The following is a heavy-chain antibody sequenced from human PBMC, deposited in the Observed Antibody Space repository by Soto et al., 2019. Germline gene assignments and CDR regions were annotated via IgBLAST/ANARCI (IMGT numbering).Heavy chain of an antibody. J-gene: IGHJ4*02. V-gene: IGHV1-18*01. CDR3: ARDVAYGLIDY. CDR1: GYTFTRYA. D-gene: IGHD4-17*01. CDR2: INAYNGNT. Sequence: QVQLVQSGAEVKKPGASVKVSCKPSGYTFTRYAISWVRQAPGQGLEWMGWINAYNGNTHYAQKLQGRVTMTTDTSTSTAYMELRSLRSDDTAVYYCARDVAYGLIDYWGXGTXVTVSS.